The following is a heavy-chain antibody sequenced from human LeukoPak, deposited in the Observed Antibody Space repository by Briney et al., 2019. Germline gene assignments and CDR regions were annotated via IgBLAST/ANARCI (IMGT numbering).Heavy chain of an antibody. CDR1: GFTFSNYW. Sequence: GGSLRLSCAASGFTFSNYWMSWVRQAPGKGLELVAKINQDAIEKYCVDSVEGRFTISRDNAKNSLYLQMDSLRVNDTAVYYCTRDDGRRSIDFWGQGTLVTVSS. D-gene: IGHD4-17*01. J-gene: IGHJ4*02. CDR3: TRDDGRRSIDF. CDR2: INQDAIEK. V-gene: IGHV3-7*01.